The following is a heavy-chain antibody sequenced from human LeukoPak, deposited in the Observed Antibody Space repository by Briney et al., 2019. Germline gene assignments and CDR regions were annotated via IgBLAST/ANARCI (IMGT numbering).Heavy chain of an antibody. J-gene: IGHJ3*02. CDR2: ISGSGGST. CDR1: GFTFSSYA. V-gene: IGHV3-23*01. D-gene: IGHD2-8*01. Sequence: QSGGSLRLSCAAAGFTFSSYAMSWVRQAPGKGLNWVSAISGSGGSTYYADSVKGRFTISRDNSKNTLYLQMNSLRAEDTAVYYCNGGGLLDAFDIWGQGTMVTVSS. CDR3: NGGGLLDAFDI.